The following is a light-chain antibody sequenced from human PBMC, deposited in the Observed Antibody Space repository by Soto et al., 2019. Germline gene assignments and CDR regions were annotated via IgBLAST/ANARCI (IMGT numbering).Light chain of an antibody. CDR2: DAS. CDR1: QNVAGH. Sequence: EVVLTQSPSTLSSSPGERGTLSCRASQNVAGHLAWYQQKPGQAPRLLIYDASRWATGVPARFSDSGCASAVSPLTTTLVPEDDLVYYCHQRYNWIEVTFGQGTKVDIK. V-gene: IGKV3-11*02. CDR3: HQRYNWIEVT. J-gene: IGKJ1*01.